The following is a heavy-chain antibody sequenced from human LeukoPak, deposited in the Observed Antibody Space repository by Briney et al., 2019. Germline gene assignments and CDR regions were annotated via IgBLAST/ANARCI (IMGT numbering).Heavy chain of an antibody. V-gene: IGHV3-23*01. D-gene: IGHD3-22*01. CDR2: ISGSGDRT. J-gene: IGHJ4*02. CDR3: ARDRGRYYDSRGFYWGYYFDS. CDR1: GFTFSTYA. Sequence: GGSLRLSCAASGFTFSTYAVNWVRQAPGKGLEWVSTISGSGDRTYYADSVNGRFTISRDNSKDTLYLQMSRVRVDDTAVYYCARDRGRYYDSRGFYWGYYFDSWGQGILVTVST.